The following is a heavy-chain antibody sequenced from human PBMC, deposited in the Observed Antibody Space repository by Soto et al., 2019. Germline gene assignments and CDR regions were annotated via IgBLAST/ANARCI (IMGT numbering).Heavy chain of an antibody. CDR3: ARRNYYYGSGSLNDY. V-gene: IGHV1-69*02. CDR1: GGTFSSYP. D-gene: IGHD3-10*01. Sequence: QVPLVQSGAEVKKPGSSVKVSCKASGGTFSSYPISWVRQAPGQGLEWMGRIIPILGIANYAQKFQGRVTITADKSTSTAYMELSSLRSEDTAVYYCARRNYYYGSGSLNDYWGQGTLVTVSS. J-gene: IGHJ4*02. CDR2: IIPILGIA.